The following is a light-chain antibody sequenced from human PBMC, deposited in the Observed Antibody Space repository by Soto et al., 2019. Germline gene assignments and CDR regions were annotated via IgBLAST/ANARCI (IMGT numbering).Light chain of an antibody. CDR1: YDISSS. V-gene: IGKV1-9*01. Sequence: DIQLTQSPSFLSASVEDRVTISCRASYDISSSLAWYQQEPGKPPKLLIYDSSTLQTGVPSRFTGSGSGRKFTLTIQGLQFGGFGTYFCQQLSHYPFTFGQGTKLEI. CDR2: DSS. CDR3: QQLSHYPFT. J-gene: IGKJ2*01.